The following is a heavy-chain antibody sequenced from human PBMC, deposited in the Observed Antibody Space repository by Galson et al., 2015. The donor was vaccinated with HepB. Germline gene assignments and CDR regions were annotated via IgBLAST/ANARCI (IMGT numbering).Heavy chain of an antibody. CDR3: ARAAYCSGGSCWGFDY. CDR1: GFTFSDYY. V-gene: IGHV3-72*01. CDR2: TRNKANSYTT. D-gene: IGHD2-15*01. J-gene: IGHJ4*02. Sequence: SLRLSCAASGFTFSDYYMDWVRQAPGKGLEWVGRTRNKANSYTTEYAASVKGRFTITRDDSYNSLYLQMNSLQTEDTAVDYCARAAYCSGGSCWGFDYWGQGTLVTGSS.